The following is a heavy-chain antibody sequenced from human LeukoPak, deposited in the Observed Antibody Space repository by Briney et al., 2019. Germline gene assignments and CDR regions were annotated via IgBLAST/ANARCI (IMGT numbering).Heavy chain of an antibody. CDR1: GGTFSSYA. Sequence: SVKVSCKASGGTFSSYAISWVRQAPGQGLEWMGGIIPILGTANYAQKFQGRVTITADKSTSTAYMELSSLRSEDTAVYYCASCSGGSCHNYYYYYYMDVWGKGTTVTVSS. D-gene: IGHD2-15*01. J-gene: IGHJ6*03. CDR2: IIPILGTA. V-gene: IGHV1-69*06. CDR3: ASCSGGSCHNYYYYYYMDV.